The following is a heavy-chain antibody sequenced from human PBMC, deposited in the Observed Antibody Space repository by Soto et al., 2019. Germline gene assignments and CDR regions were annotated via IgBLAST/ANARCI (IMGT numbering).Heavy chain of an antibody. J-gene: IGHJ4*02. V-gene: IGHV4-39*01. CDR3: ATSGYSGCGY. Sequence: QLQLQESGPGLVKPSETLSLTCTVSGGSISSSSYYWGWIRQPPGKGLEWIGSVYYSGSTYYNPSLQGRVTLPGDTAKTHYSLKRSSVAAAETAVYYCATSGYSGCGYWGQGTLVTVCS. CDR2: VYYSGST. CDR1: GGSISSSSYY. D-gene: IGHD1-26*01.